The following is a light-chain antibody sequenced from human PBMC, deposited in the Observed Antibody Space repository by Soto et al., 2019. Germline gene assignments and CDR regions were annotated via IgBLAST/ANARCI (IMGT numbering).Light chain of an antibody. CDR2: DAT. CDR3: LQRASRPHT. Sequence: VLTQSPANLSLSPGESAALSCRASQSVGSYLAWLQQVPGQAPRLLIYDATNRANGIPAKFRGSGSGTDFTLTISSLEPEDFALYFCLQRASRPHTFGPGTKVEIK. J-gene: IGKJ3*01. CDR1: QSVGSY. V-gene: IGKV3-11*01.